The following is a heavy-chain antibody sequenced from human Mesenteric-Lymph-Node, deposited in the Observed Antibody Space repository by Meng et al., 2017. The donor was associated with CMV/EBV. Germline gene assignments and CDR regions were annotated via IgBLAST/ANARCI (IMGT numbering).Heavy chain of an antibody. CDR3: ARARHCSSTSCYPGGGMDV. J-gene: IGHJ6*02. CDR1: GGTFSSYA. Sequence: SVKVSCKASGGTFSSYAISWVRQAPGQGLEWMGGIIPILGIANYAQKFQGRVTITADKSTSTAYMELSSLRSEDTAVYYCARARHCSSTSCYPGGGMDVWGQGTTVTVSS. D-gene: IGHD2-2*01. V-gene: IGHV1-69*10. CDR2: IIPILGIA.